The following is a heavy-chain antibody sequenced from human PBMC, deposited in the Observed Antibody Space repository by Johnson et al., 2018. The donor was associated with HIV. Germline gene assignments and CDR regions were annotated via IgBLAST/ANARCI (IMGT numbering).Heavy chain of an antibody. CDR3: ASSYSESDACDI. Sequence: VQLVESGGGLVQPGESLRLSCAAAGFSVSDSYVSWVRQAAGRGLEWVSVIYTGGSTYYADSVTGRFTISRDNSKNTLYLQMNSLRVEDTAVYYCASSYSESDACDIWGQGTMVTVSS. CDR1: GFSVSDSY. CDR2: IYTGGST. D-gene: IGHD3-10*01. J-gene: IGHJ3*02. V-gene: IGHV3-66*01.